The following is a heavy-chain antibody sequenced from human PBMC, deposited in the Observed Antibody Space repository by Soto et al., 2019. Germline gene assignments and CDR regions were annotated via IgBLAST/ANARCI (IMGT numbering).Heavy chain of an antibody. D-gene: IGHD1-26*01. J-gene: IGHJ6*02. CDR1: GGSISSYY. CDR3: AREGGSYWNYYYYYGMDV. V-gene: IGHV4-59*01. CDR2: IYYSGST. Sequence: ETLSLTCTVSGGSISSYYWSWIRQPPGKGLEWIGYIYYSGSTNYNPSLKSRVTISVDTSKNQFSLKLSSVTAADTAVYYCAREGGSYWNYYYYYGMDVWGQGTTVTVSS.